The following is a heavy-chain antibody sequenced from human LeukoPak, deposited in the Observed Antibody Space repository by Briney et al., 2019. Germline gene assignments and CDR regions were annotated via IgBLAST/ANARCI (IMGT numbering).Heavy chain of an antibody. D-gene: IGHD3-10*01. V-gene: IGHV3-21*04. CDR2: ISSSSYI. CDR1: GFTFSSYS. J-gene: IGHJ4*02. Sequence: GGSLRLSCAASGFTFSSYSMNWVRQAPGKGLEWVSSISSSSYIYYADSVKGRFTISRDNSKNMVYLQMNSLRAEDTAVYYCATEVGGPMFDYWGQGTLVTVSS. CDR3: ATEVGGPMFDY.